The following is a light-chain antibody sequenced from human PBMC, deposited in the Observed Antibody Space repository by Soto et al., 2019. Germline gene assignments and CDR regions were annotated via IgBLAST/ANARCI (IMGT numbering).Light chain of an antibody. Sequence: DIQMTQSPSTQYASVGDRVTITCRASQSISSWLAWYQQKPGKAPKLLIYDASSLESGVPSRFSGSGSGTEFTLTISSLQPDDFATYYCQQYNSYSRTFGQGTKVDIK. V-gene: IGKV1-5*01. J-gene: IGKJ1*01. CDR1: QSISSW. CDR2: DAS. CDR3: QQYNSYSRT.